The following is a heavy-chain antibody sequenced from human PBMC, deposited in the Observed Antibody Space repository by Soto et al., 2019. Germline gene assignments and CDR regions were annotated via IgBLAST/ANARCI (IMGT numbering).Heavy chain of an antibody. CDR3: LTAYYYDSSGYYY. Sequence: GASVKVSCKASGGTFSSYAISWVRQAPGQGLEWMGGIIPIFGTANYAQKFQGRVTITADESTSTAYMELSSLRSEDTAVYYRLTAYYYDSSGYYYWGQGTLVTVSS. V-gene: IGHV1-69*13. D-gene: IGHD3-22*01. J-gene: IGHJ4*02. CDR2: IIPIFGTA. CDR1: GGTFSSYA.